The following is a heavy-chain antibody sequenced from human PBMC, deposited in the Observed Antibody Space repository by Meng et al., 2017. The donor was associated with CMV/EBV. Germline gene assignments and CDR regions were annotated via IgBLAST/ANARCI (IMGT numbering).Heavy chain of an antibody. CDR1: GFTFSSYA. D-gene: IGHD5-24*01. Sequence: GESLKISCAASGFTFSSYAMSWVRQAPGKGLEWVSVIYSGGSSTYYADPVKGRFTISRDNSKNTLYLQMNSLRAEDTAVYYCAKPSTRDGYNYDYWGQGTLVTVSS. V-gene: IGHV3-23*03. CDR3: AKPSTRDGYNYDY. J-gene: IGHJ4*02. CDR2: IYSGGSST.